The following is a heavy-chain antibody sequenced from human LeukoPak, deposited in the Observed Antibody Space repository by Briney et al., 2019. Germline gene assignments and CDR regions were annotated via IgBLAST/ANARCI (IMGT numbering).Heavy chain of an antibody. J-gene: IGHJ6*03. CDR3: ARWGTFRAYYYYMDV. Sequence: PSETLSLTCTVSGYSISSGYYWGWIRQPPGKGLEWIGSIYHSGSTYYNPSLKSRVTISVDTSKNQFSLKLSSVTAADTAVYYCARWGTFRAYYYYMDVWGKGTTVTISS. D-gene: IGHD3-16*01. CDR1: GYSISSGYY. V-gene: IGHV4-38-2*02. CDR2: IYHSGST.